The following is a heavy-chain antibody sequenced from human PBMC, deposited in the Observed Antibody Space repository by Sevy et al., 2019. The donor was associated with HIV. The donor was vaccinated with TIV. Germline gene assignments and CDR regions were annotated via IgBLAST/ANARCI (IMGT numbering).Heavy chain of an antibody. D-gene: IGHD3-10*01. CDR3: ARDGARITMVQGVMAYYHGMDV. V-gene: IGHV3-21*01. J-gene: IGHJ6*02. CDR1: GFTLSTYS. CDR2: ISSSSNYI. Sequence: GGSLRLSCAASGFTLSTYSMNWVRQAPGKGLEWVSSISSSSNYIYYADSLKGRFTISGDNAKNSLYLQMNSLRADDTAVYYCARDGARITMVQGVMAYYHGMDVWGQGTTVTVSS.